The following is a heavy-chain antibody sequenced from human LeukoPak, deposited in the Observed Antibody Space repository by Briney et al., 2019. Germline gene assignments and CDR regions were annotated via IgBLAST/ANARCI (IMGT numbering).Heavy chain of an antibody. CDR2: VKSDGSI. J-gene: IGHJ4*02. V-gene: IGHV3-74*01. CDR3: ARGRFGEFPFDF. Sequence: GRSLRLSCAASGFTFSSYAMHWVRQAPGKGLEWVSRVKSDGSIYADSVKGRFTISRDNAKNTLYLQMNSLRAEDTAVYYCARGRFGEFPFDFWGQGTLVTVSS. D-gene: IGHD3-10*01. CDR1: GFTFSSYA.